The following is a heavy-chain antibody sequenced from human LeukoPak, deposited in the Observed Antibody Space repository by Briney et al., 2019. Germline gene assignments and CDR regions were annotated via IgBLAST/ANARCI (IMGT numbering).Heavy chain of an antibody. CDR1: GGSISSGGYY. V-gene: IGHV4-30-2*01. CDR2: IYHSGST. J-gene: IGHJ4*02. Sequence: SETLSLTCTVSGGSISSGGYYWSWIRQPPGKGLEWIGYIYHSGSTYYNPSLKSRVTISVDRSKNQFSLKLSSVTAADTAVYYCARVSEIGESSGYFDYWGQGTLVTVSS. D-gene: IGHD3-22*01. CDR3: ARVSEIGESSGYFDY.